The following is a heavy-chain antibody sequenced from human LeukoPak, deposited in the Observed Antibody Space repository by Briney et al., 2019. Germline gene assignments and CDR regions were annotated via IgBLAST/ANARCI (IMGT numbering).Heavy chain of an antibody. D-gene: IGHD2/OR15-2a*01. CDR3: AKGSTFFDS. Sequence: PGGSLRLSCATSGFTFGSYGMHWVRQAPGKGLEWVAVISYDDGSNKYYADSVKGRFTISRGNSKNTLYLQMNSLRPEDTAVYYCAKGSTFFDSWGQGTLVTVSS. CDR1: GFTFGSYG. J-gene: IGHJ4*02. CDR2: ISYDDGSNK. V-gene: IGHV3-30*18.